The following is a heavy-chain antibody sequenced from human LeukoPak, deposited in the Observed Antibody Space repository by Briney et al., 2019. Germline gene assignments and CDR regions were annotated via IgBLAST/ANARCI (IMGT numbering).Heavy chain of an antibody. D-gene: IGHD3-3*01. V-gene: IGHV3-48*02. CDR3: ARESAYAFWY. CDR2: ISSTSSTM. Sequence: GGSLRLSCAASGFTFSSYAMNWVRQAPGKGLEWVSYISSTSSTMYYADSVKGRFTISRDNAKNSLYLQMNSLRDEDTAVYYCARESAYAFWYWGQGTLVAVSS. J-gene: IGHJ4*02. CDR1: GFTFSSYA.